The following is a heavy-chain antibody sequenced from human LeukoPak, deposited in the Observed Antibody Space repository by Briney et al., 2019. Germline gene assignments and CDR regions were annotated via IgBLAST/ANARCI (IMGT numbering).Heavy chain of an antibody. CDR3: ATYGNDILTGYSFDY. J-gene: IGHJ4*02. D-gene: IGHD3-9*01. CDR2: IIPFLGIA. V-gene: IGHV1-69*04. CDR1: GGTFSSYA. Sequence: ASVKVSCKASGGTFSSYAISWVRQAPGQGLEWMGRIIPFLGIANYAQKFQGRVTITADKSTSTAYMELSSLRSEDTAVYYCATYGNDILTGYSFDYWGQGTLVTVSS.